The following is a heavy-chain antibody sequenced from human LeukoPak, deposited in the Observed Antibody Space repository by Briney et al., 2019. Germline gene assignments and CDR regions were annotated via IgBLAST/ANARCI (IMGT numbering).Heavy chain of an antibody. D-gene: IGHD6-6*01. J-gene: IGHJ5*02. Sequence: SETLSLTCTVSGGSISSYYWSWIRQPPGKGLEWIGYIYYSGSTNYNPSLKSRVTISVDTSKNQFSLKLSSVTAADTAVYYCARDLSSSSYYWFDPWGQGNLGTVSS. V-gene: IGHV4-59*01. CDR2: IYYSGST. CDR3: ARDLSSSSYYWFDP. CDR1: GGSISSYY.